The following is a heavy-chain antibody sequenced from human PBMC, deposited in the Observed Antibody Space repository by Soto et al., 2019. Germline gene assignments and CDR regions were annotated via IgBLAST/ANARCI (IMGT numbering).Heavy chain of an antibody. V-gene: IGHV1-69*01. J-gene: IGHJ4*02. D-gene: IGHD6-19*01. CDR2: IMPFFGSG. Sequence: QVYLVQSGAEVKKPGSSVKVSCKALRGTFTNYAFSWVRQAPGQGLEWMGGIMPFFGSGNYAQKFQGRINITADESTSSVYLELTSLRSEDTAVYYCARDRAGSYSHFVYWGQGTLVTVSS. CDR3: ARDRAGSYSHFVY. CDR1: RGTFTNYA.